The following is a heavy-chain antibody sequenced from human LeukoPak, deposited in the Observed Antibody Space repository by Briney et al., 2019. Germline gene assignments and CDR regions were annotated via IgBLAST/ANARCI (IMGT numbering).Heavy chain of an antibody. CDR2: INANSGGT. V-gene: IGHV1-2*02. CDR1: GYTFTGYY. D-gene: IGHD6-13*01. CDR3: ARDAVAAAGNNWFDP. J-gene: IGHJ5*02. Sequence: GASVKVSCKASGYTFTGYYMHWVRQAPGQGLEWMGWINANSGGTNYAQKFQGRVTMTRDTSISTAYMELSRLRADDTAVYYCARDAVAAAGNNWFDPWGQGTLVTVSS.